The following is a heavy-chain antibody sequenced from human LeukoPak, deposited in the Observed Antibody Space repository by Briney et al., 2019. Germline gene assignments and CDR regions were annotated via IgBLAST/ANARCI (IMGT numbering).Heavy chain of an antibody. Sequence: GGSLRLSCAASGFTFSSYSMNWVRQAPGKGLEWVSSISSSSSYIYYADSVKGRFTISRDNAKNSLYLQMNSLRAEDTAAYYCAREAGGRFLEWLPTNWFDPWGQGTLVTVSS. CDR1: GFTFSSYS. V-gene: IGHV3-21*01. D-gene: IGHD3-3*01. CDR3: AREAGGRFLEWLPTNWFDP. J-gene: IGHJ5*02. CDR2: ISSSSSYI.